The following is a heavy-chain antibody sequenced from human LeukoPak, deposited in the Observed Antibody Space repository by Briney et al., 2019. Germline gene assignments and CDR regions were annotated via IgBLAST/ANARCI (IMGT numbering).Heavy chain of an antibody. J-gene: IGHJ5*02. Sequence: PGGFLRFSCAVSGFTFSSNWMTWVRQAPGKGLEWVTNIKQDGSEKYYVDSVKGRFTISRDNAKNSQYLQMNSLRAEDTAVYYCARGINWFDPWGQGTLVTVSS. V-gene: IGHV3-7*04. D-gene: IGHD2-15*01. CDR3: ARGINWFDP. CDR1: GFTFSSNW. CDR2: IKQDGSEK.